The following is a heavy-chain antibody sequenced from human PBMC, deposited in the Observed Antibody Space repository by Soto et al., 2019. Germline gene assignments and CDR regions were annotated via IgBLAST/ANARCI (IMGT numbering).Heavy chain of an antibody. D-gene: IGHD6-19*01. Sequence: SETLSLTCTVSGGSISSYYWSWIRQPPGKGLEWIGYIYYSGSTNYNPSLKSRVTISVDTSKNQFSLKLSSVTAADTAVYYCARDVRVRAKQWLVPGWFDPWGQGTLVTVSS. CDR3: ARDVRVRAKQWLVPGWFDP. J-gene: IGHJ5*02. CDR2: IYYSGST. CDR1: GGSISSYY. V-gene: IGHV4-59*01.